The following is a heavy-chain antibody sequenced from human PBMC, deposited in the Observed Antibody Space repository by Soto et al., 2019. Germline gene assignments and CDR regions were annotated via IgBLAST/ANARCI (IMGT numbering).Heavy chain of an antibody. CDR1: GFTFDDYA. CDR2: ISWNSGSI. V-gene: IGHV3-9*01. D-gene: IGHD5-18*01. J-gene: IGHJ3*02. Sequence: LRLSCAASGFTFDDYAMHWVRQAPGEGLERVSGISWNSGSIGYADSVKGRFTISRDNAKNSLYLQMNSLRAEDTALYYCAKAGGYSYGYYAFDTWGQGTMVTVSS. CDR3: AKAGGYSYGYYAFDT.